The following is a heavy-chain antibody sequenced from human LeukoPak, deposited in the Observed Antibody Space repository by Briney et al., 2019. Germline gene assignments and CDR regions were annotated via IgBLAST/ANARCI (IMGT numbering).Heavy chain of an antibody. D-gene: IGHD4-11*01. J-gene: IGHJ4*02. Sequence: PGGSLRLSCAASGFTFSNAWMNWVRQAPGKGLECVGRIKSRTDGGTTEYAAPVKGRFTISRDDSENTLYLQMNSLTTEDTAVYFCTTRNNNFKSHYWGQGTLVTVS. CDR1: GFTFSNAW. CDR3: TTRNNNFKSHY. V-gene: IGHV3-15*01. CDR2: IKSRTDGGTT.